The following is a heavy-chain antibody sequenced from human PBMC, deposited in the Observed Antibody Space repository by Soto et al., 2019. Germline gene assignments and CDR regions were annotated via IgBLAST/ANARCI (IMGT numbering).Heavy chain of an antibody. D-gene: IGHD2-15*01. J-gene: IGHJ5*02. CDR1: GYTFTSHV. V-gene: IGHV1-3*01. CDR2: INADNGKT. Sequence: ASVKVSCKASGYTFTSHVLHWVRHAPGQRHQWMGWINADNGKTRYSQKFQGRGTITRDTSAGAAYREMGSLTSQTTPVFSFAKDGCRTTSCAPWFDPWAREPWSPSPQ. CDR3: AKDGCRTTSCAPWFDP.